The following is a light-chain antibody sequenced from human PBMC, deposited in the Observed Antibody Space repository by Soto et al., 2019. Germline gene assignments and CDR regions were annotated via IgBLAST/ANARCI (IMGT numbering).Light chain of an antibody. V-gene: IGKV3D-15*03. CDR1: QSVSNN. Sequence: TQSPGPLSLSPGERATLACRASQSVSNNYLACYQQKPGQAPRLLIYGASNRATGIPDRFSGSGSETGFTLTISIRQSDDFAVYSSQQYNNGPPLTFGQGTRLEIK. CDR3: QQYNNGPPLT. J-gene: IGKJ5*01. CDR2: GAS.